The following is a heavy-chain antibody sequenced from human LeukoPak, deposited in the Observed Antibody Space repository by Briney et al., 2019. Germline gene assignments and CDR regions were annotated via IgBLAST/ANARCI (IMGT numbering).Heavy chain of an antibody. J-gene: IGHJ4*02. CDR2: IYYSGST. CDR3: ARGGGYYYGSGSHPFDY. Sequence: SQTLSLTCTVSGGSISSGGYYWSWIRQHPGEGLEWVGYIYYSGSTYYNPSLKSRVTISLDTSKNQSSLNLSSVTAADTAVYYCARGGGYYYGSGSHPFDYWGQGILVTVSS. CDR1: GGSISSGGYY. V-gene: IGHV4-31*03. D-gene: IGHD3-10*01.